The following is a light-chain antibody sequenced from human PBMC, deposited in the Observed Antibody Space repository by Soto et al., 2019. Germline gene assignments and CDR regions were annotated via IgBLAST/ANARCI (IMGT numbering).Light chain of an antibody. CDR1: SSDVGRYNY. CDR3: CSYAGDYL. Sequence: QSALTQPRSVSGSPGQSVAISCTVTSSDVGRYNYVSWYQQHPGKAPKLVIYDVSKRPSGVPDRFSGSKSGNTASLTISGLQIEDEAEYYCCSYAGDYLFGTGTKLTVL. J-gene: IGLJ1*01. CDR2: DVS. V-gene: IGLV2-11*01.